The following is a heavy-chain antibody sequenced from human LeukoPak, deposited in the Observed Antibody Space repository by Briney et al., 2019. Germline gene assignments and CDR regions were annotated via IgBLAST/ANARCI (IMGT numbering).Heavy chain of an antibody. Sequence: GGSLRLSCAASGFTFDDYAMHWVRQAPGKGLEWVSGINWNSGNIGYADSVKGRFTISRDNAKNSLYLQMNSLRAEDTAVYYCAKRAYYYYMDVWGKGATVTVSS. J-gene: IGHJ6*03. CDR3: AKRAYYYYMDV. CDR2: INWNSGNI. V-gene: IGHV3-9*01. CDR1: GFTFDDYA.